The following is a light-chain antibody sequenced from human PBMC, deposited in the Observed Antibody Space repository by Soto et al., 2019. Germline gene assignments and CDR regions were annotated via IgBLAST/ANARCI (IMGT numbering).Light chain of an antibody. CDR2: KAS. CDR1: QSISSW. V-gene: IGKV1-5*03. Sequence: GDRVTITCRASQSISSWLAWYQQKPGKAPNLLIHKASHLESGVPSRFSGSGSGTEFTLTISSLQTDDFATYYCQQYNSYSSWTFGQGTKVDIK. CDR3: QQYNSYSSWT. J-gene: IGKJ1*01.